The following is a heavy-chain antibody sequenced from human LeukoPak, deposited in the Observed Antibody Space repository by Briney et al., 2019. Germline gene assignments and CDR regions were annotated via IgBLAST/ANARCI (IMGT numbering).Heavy chain of an antibody. J-gene: IGHJ4*02. CDR2: ISGSGGSI. V-gene: IGHV3-23*01. CDR1: GFTFSGYG. CDR3: ARDQRTYYYDSSGFPFNY. D-gene: IGHD3-22*01. Sequence: GGSLRLSCAASGFTFSGYGMSWVRQAPGKGLEWVSEISGSGGSIYYADSVKGRFTISRDNSKNTLYLQMNSLRAEDTAVYYCARDQRTYYYDSSGFPFNYWGQGTLVTVSS.